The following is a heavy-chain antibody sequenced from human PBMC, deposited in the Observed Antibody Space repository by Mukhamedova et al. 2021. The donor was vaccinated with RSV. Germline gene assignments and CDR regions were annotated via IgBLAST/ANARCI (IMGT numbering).Heavy chain of an antibody. CDR2: ISWNSGRL. J-gene: IGHJ4*02. V-gene: IGHV3-9*01. CDR3: VKDRRSSGGYYPIDYFDY. Sequence: VRQAPGKGLEWVSGISWNSGRLGYADSVKGRFTISRDNTKNALYLQLNSLRPEDTALYYCVKDRRSSGGYYPIDYFDYLGQGTRV. D-gene: IGHD1-26*01.